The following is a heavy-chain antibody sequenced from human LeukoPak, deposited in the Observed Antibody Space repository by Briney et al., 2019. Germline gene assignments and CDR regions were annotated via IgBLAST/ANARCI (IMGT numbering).Heavy chain of an antibody. D-gene: IGHD3-10*01. V-gene: IGHV3-23*01. J-gene: IGHJ3*02. CDR1: VWIFSHYG. CDR2: IIADGGST. Sequence: GGSLRLSCAASVWIFSHYGMRRVRQSAAKGLAWVSAIIADGGSTSYADSVKGRFTISGDNSKNTLYLQMNSLRAEDTALYYCAKDDGVRGVIWAFDIWGQGTMVIVSS. CDR3: AKDDGVRGVIWAFDI.